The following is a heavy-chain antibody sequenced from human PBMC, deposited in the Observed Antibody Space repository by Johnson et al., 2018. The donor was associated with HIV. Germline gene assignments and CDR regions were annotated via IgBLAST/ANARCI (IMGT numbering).Heavy chain of an antibody. CDR1: GFTFSSYA. D-gene: IGHD5-12*01. Sequence: VQLVESGGGLVQPGGSLRLSCAASGFTFSSYAMSWVRQAPGKGLEWVSAISGSGGSTYYADSVKGRFTISRDNSKNTLYLQMNSLKTEDTAVYYCTTGLSSGKGAFDIWGQGTMVTVSS. J-gene: IGHJ3*02. CDR3: TTGLSSGKGAFDI. CDR2: ISGSGGST. V-gene: IGHV3-23*04.